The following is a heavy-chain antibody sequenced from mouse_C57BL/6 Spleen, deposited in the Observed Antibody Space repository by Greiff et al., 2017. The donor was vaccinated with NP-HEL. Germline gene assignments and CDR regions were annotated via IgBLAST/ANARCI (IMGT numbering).Heavy chain of an antibody. CDR1: GYSFTGYY. D-gene: IGHD3-2*02. CDR2: INPSTGGT. Sequence: EVKLMESGPELVKPGASVKISCKASGYSFTGYYMNWVKQSPEKSLEWIGEINPSTGGTTYNQKFKAKATLTVDKSSSTAYMQLKSLTSEDSAVYYCARGDSSGYLAYWGQGTLVTVSA. V-gene: IGHV1-42*01. J-gene: IGHJ3*01. CDR3: ARGDSSGYLAY.